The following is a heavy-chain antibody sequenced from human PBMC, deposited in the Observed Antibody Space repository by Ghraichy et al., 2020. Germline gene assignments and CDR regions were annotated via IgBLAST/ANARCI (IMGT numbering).Heavy chain of an antibody. CDR2: ISGSGGST. Sequence: ETLSLTCAASGFTFSSYAMSWVRQAPGKGLEWVSAISGSGGSTYYADSVKGRFTISRDNSKNTLYLQMNSLRAEDTAVYYCAKGNQPYAEYFQHWGQGTLVTVSS. CDR1: GFTFSSYA. V-gene: IGHV3-23*01. J-gene: IGHJ1*01. CDR3: AKGNQPYAEYFQH.